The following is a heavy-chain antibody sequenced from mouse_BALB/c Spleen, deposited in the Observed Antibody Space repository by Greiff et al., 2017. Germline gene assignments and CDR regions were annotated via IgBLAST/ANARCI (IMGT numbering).Heavy chain of an antibody. Sequence: QVQLKESGPGLVQPSQSLSITCTVSGFSLTSYGVHWVRQSPGKGLEWLGVIWSGGSTDYNAAFISRLSISKDNSKSQVFFKMNSLQANDTAIYYCARTYYRYDWYFDVWGAGTTVTVSS. CDR3: ARTYYRYDWYFDV. D-gene: IGHD2-14*01. J-gene: IGHJ1*01. CDR1: GFSLTSYG. V-gene: IGHV2-2*02. CDR2: IWSGGST.